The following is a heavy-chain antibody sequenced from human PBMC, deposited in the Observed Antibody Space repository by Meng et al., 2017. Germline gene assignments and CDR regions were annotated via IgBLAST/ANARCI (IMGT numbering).Heavy chain of an antibody. CDR3: AKAYYDSSGYIGEGFDY. Sequence: SLKISCAASGFTFDDYAMHWVRQAPGKGLEWVSGISWNSGSIGYADSVKGRFTISRDNAKNSLYLQMNRMRAEDTALYFCAKAYYDSSGYIGEGFDYWGQGNLVNGSS. CDR2: ISWNSGSI. CDR1: GFTFDDYA. D-gene: IGHD3-22*01. J-gene: IGHJ4*02. V-gene: IGHV3-9*01.